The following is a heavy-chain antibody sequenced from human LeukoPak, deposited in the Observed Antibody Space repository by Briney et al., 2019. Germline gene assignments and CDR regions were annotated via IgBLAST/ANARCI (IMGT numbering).Heavy chain of an antibody. CDR1: GGSISSSSYY. Sequence: SETLSLTCTVSGGSISSSSYYWGWIRQTPGKGLEWIGNIYYSGSTDYNPSLKSRVTISVDTSKNQFSLKLSSVTAADTAAYYCAREGYLGRHFDYWGQGTLVTVSS. CDR2: IYYSGST. CDR3: AREGYLGRHFDY. D-gene: IGHD6-13*01. V-gene: IGHV4-39*01. J-gene: IGHJ4*02.